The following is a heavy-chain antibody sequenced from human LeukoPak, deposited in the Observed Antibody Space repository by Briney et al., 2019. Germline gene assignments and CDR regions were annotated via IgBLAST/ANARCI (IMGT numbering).Heavy chain of an antibody. J-gene: IGHJ6*03. CDR2: ISGSGGST. CDR3: AKGSGDSSGYYYAYYYYYMDV. CDR1: GFTFSSYA. V-gene: IGHV3-23*01. D-gene: IGHD3-22*01. Sequence: GGSLRLSCAASGFTFSSYAMSWVRQAPGKGLEWVSAISGSGGSTYYADSVEGRFTISRDNSKNTLYLQMNSLRAEDTAVYYCAKGSGDSSGYYYAYYYYYMDVWGKGTTVTVSS.